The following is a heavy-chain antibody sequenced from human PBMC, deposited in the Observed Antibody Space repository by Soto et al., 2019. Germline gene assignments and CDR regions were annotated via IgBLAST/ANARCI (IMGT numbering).Heavy chain of an antibody. CDR3: ARDPNPIFDT. CDR2: IYYSGST. Sequence: SETLSHTWSVSGGSISSGGCYWSFIRQHPGKGLEWIGYIYYSGSTYYNPSLKSRVTISVDTSKNQFSLNLSSVTDADTAVYYCARDPNPIFDTWGQGILVTVSS. V-gene: IGHV4-31*02. D-gene: IGHD3-3*01. CDR1: GGSISSGGCY. J-gene: IGHJ5*01.